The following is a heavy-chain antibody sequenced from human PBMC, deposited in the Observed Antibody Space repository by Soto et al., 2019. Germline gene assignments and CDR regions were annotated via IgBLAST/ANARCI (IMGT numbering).Heavy chain of an antibody. V-gene: IGHV3-23*01. CDR1: GFTFSSYA. CDR2: VSIGGST. D-gene: IGHD2-15*01. CDR3: ANRRGAGGHFDY. Sequence: GGSLRLSCAASGFTFSSYAMGWVRQGPGKGLEWVAVVSIGGSTHYADSVRGRFTISRDNSKNTLSLQMNSLTAEDTAVYFCANRRGAGGHFDYCGQGALVTVYS. J-gene: IGHJ4*02.